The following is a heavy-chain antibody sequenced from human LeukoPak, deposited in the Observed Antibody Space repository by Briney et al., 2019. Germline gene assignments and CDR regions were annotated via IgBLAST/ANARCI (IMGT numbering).Heavy chain of an antibody. CDR3: ARSKIRYCSSTSCYCYGMDV. V-gene: IGHV1-18*01. CDR2: ISAYNGNT. Sequence: ASVKVSCKASGYTFTSHGISWVRQAPGQGLEWMGWISAYNGNTNYAQKLQGRVTMTTDTSTSTAYMELRSLRSDDTAVYYCARSKIRYCSSTSCYCYGMDVWGQGTTVTVSS. CDR1: GYTFTSHG. J-gene: IGHJ6*02. D-gene: IGHD2-2*01.